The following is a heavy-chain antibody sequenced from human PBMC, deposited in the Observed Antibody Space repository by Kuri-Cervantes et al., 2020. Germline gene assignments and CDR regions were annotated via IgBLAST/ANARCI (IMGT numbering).Heavy chain of an antibody. J-gene: IGHJ5*02. CDR1: GYTFTRYA. CDR3: ARVDVGWFDP. D-gene: IGHD3-9*01. Sequence: ASVKVSCKASGYTFTRYAINWVRQAPGQGLEWMGWINTNTGNPEYAQGFTGRFVFSLDTSVSTAYLQISSLKAEDTAVYYCARVDVGWFDPWGQGILVTVSS. CDR2: INTNTGNP. V-gene: IGHV7-4-1*02.